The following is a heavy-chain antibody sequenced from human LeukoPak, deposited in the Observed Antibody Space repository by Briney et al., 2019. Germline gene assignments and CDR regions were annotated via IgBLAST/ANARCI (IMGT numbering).Heavy chain of an antibody. D-gene: IGHD2-15*01. CDR1: GYTFTSYD. CDR3: ARDPRYCSGGSCFD. V-gene: IGHV1-8*01. J-gene: IGHJ4*02. Sequence: GASVKVSYKASGYTFTSYDINWVRQATGQGLEWMGWMNPNSGNTGYAQKFQGRVTMTRNTSISTAYMELSSLRSEDTAVYYCARDPRYCSGGSCFDWGQGTLVTVSS. CDR2: MNPNSGNT.